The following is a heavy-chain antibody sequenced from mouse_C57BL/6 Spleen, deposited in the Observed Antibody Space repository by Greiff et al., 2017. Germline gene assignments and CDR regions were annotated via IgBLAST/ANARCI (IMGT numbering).Heavy chain of an antibody. CDR2: IYPRDGST. D-gene: IGHD1-1*01. V-gene: IGHV1-78*01. Sequence: LMESDAELVKPGASVKISCKVSGYTFTDHTIHWMKQMPEQGLEWIGYIYPRDGSTKYNEKFKGKATLTADKSSSTAYMQLNSLPSEDSAVYFCAKEGLTVPSPFAYWGQGTLVTVSA. CDR1: GYTFTDHT. J-gene: IGHJ3*01. CDR3: AKEGLTVPSPFAY.